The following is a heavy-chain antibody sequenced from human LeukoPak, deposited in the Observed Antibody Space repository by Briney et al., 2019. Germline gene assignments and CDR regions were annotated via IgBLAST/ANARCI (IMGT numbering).Heavy chain of an antibody. J-gene: IGHJ3*02. CDR3: AKTPNTDFWSGYYTGAFDI. CDR1: GFTFSSYE. D-gene: IGHD3-3*01. Sequence: GGSLRLSCAASGFTFSSYEMNWVRQAPGKGLEWVSYISSSGSTIYYADSVKGRFTISRDNAKNSLYLQMNSLRAEDTALYYCAKTPNTDFWSGYYTGAFDIWGQGTMVTVSS. CDR2: ISSSGSTI. V-gene: IGHV3-48*03.